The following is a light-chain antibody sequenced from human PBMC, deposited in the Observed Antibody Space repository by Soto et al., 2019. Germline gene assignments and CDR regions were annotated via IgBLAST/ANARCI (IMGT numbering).Light chain of an antibody. J-gene: IGKJ1*01. CDR1: QSVSSY. CDR2: DAS. CDR3: QQRSNWPWR. Sequence: MVLAQSPATLXXXXXXXXXXXFGASQSVSSYLAWYQQKPGQAPRLLIYDASNRATGIPARFSGSGSGTDFTLTIRCLEPEDFALYYCQQRSNWPWRFAEGTKVDIK. V-gene: IGKV3-11*01.